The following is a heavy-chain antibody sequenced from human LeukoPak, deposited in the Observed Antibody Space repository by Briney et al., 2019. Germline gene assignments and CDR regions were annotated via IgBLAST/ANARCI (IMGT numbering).Heavy chain of an antibody. V-gene: IGHV4-34*01. CDR1: GGSFSGYY. Sequence: SETLPLTCAVYGGSFSGYYWSWIRQPPGKGLEWIGEINHSGSTNYNPSLKSRVTISVDTSKTHFSLKLSSVTAADTSVYYCARGRRGYYYYYMDVWGKGTTVTVSS. CDR2: INHSGST. D-gene: IGHD3-16*01. CDR3: ARGRRGYYYYYMDV. J-gene: IGHJ6*03.